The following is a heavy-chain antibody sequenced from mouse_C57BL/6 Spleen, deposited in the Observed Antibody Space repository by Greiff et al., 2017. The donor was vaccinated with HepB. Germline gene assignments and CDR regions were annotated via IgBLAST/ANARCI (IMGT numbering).Heavy chain of an antibody. Sequence: VQLKESGPGLVKPSQSLSLTCSVPGYSITSGYYWYLIRQFPGNKLEWKGYISYDGSTNYNATLKNRITITRDTSKNQFYLKLNTVTTEDTATYYCARDYCSNFFDYWGQGTTLTVSS. J-gene: IGHJ2*01. CDR1: GYSITSGYY. V-gene: IGHV3-6*01. D-gene: IGHD1-1*01. CDR2: ISYDGST. CDR3: ARDYCSNFFDY.